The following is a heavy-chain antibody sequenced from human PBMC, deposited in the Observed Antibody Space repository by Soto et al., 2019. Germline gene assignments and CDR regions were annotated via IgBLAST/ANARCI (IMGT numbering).Heavy chain of an antibody. CDR2: INNDGSST. D-gene: IGHD3-10*01. CDR3: AREDIGESYTPPGMDV. J-gene: IGHJ6*02. Sequence: VGSHRHSCAASGLIFINYWMRWVRQATGKGLVWVSRINNDGSSTNYADSVKGRFTISRDNSKNTLYLQMNSLRAEDTAVYYCAREDIGESYTPPGMDVWGQGTTVTVSS. CDR1: GLIFINYW. V-gene: IGHV3-74*01.